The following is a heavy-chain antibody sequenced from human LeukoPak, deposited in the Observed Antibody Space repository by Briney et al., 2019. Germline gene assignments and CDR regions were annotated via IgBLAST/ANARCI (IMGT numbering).Heavy chain of an antibody. CDR3: ARSVRGYSYGFDY. CDR1: GGSISSSNW. D-gene: IGHD5-18*01. V-gene: IGHV4-4*02. CDR2: IYHSGST. Sequence: SGTLSLTCAVSGGSISSSNWWSWVRQPPGKGLEWIGEIYHSGSTNYNPSLKSRVTISVDKSKNQFSLKLSSVTAADTAVYYCARSVRGYSYGFDYWGQGTLVTVSS. J-gene: IGHJ4*02.